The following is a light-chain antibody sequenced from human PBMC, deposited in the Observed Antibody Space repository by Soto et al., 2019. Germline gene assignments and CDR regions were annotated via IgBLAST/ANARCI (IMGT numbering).Light chain of an antibody. Sequence: QSVLTQPPSASGSPGQSVTISCTGTSSDVGGYNFVSWYQHHPGKAPKLNIYEVIKRPSGVPDRFSGSKSGNTASLTVSGLQAEDEADYFCSSYADANNYVFGTGTKLTVL. CDR2: EVI. CDR3: SSYADANNYV. CDR1: SSDVGGYNF. J-gene: IGLJ1*01. V-gene: IGLV2-8*01.